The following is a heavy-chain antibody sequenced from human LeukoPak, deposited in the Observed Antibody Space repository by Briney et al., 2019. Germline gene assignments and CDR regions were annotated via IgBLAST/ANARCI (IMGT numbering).Heavy chain of an antibody. V-gene: IGHV4-59*01. CDR2: IYYSGST. J-gene: IGHJ3*02. CDR3: ARESVYSGRYYAFDI. D-gene: IGHD1-26*01. Sequence: PSETLSLTCTVSGGSISTYYWSWIREPPGKGLEWIGYIYYSGSTSYNPSLKSRVTISVDMSKNQFSLKLSSVTAADTAVYYCARESVYSGRYYAFDIWGQGTMVTVSS. CDR1: GGSISTYY.